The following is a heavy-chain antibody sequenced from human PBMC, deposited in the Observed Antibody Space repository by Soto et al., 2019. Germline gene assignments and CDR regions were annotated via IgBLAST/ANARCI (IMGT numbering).Heavy chain of an antibody. CDR3: ARVKVAEWAGGDYYYYYGMDV. CDR1: GGSISSSNW. J-gene: IGHJ6*02. D-gene: IGHD3-3*01. CDR2: IYHSGST. Sequence: QVQLQESGPGLVKPSGTLSLTCAVSGGSISSSNWWSWVRQPPGKGLEWIGEIYHSGSTNYNPSLKSRVTISVDKSKNQFSLKLSSVTAADTAVYYCARVKVAEWAGGDYYYYYGMDVWGQGTTVTVSS. V-gene: IGHV4-4*02.